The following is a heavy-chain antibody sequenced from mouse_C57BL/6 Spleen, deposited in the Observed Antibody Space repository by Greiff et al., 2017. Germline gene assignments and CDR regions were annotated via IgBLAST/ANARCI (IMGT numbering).Heavy chain of an antibody. CDR2: ISSGGSYT. J-gene: IGHJ4*01. D-gene: IGHD1-1*01. V-gene: IGHV5-6*02. CDR3: ARFGTTVVATDAMDY. CDR1: GFTFSSYG. Sequence: DVMLVESGGDLVKPGGSLKLSCAASGFTFSSYGMSWVRQTPGKRLEWVATISSGGSYTYYPDSVKGRFTISRDNAKNTLYLQMSSLKSEDTAMYYCARFGTTVVATDAMDYWGQGTSVTVAS.